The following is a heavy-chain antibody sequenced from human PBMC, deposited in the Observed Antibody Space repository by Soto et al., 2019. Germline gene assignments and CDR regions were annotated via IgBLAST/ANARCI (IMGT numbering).Heavy chain of an antibody. Sequence: QVQLVQSGAEVKKPGASVKVSCKASGYTFTGYYMHWVRQAPGQGLEWMGWINPNSGGTNYAQKCQGRVTMTRDTSISTAYMELSRLRSDDTAVYYCARDSSRNWFDPWGQGTLVTVSS. CDR3: ARDSSRNWFDP. CDR2: INPNSGGT. V-gene: IGHV1-2*02. CDR1: GYTFTGYY. J-gene: IGHJ5*02.